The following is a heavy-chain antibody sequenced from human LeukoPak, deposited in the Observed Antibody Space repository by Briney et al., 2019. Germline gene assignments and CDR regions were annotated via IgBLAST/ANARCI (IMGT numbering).Heavy chain of an antibody. Sequence: PGGSLRLSCAASGFTFDDYAMHWVRQAPGKGLEWVSGISWNSGSIGYADSVKGRFTISRDNAKNSLYLQMNSLRAEDMALYYCAKDTGAAAAAEFDYWGQGTLVTVSS. V-gene: IGHV3-9*03. J-gene: IGHJ4*02. D-gene: IGHD6-13*01. CDR2: ISWNSGSI. CDR1: GFTFDDYA. CDR3: AKDTGAAAAAEFDY.